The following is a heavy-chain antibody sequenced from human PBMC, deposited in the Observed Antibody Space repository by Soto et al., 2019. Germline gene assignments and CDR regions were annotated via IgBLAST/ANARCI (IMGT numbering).Heavy chain of an antibody. CDR3: ARDFQDYDILTGPSEGDWFDP. CDR2: ISSSSSYT. D-gene: IGHD3-9*01. J-gene: IGHJ5*02. V-gene: IGHV3-11*06. CDR1: GFTFSDYY. Sequence: QVQLVESGGGLVKPGGSLRLSCAASGFTFSDYYMSWIRQAPGKGLEWVSYISSSSSYTNHADSVKGRFTISRDNAKNSLYLQMNSLRAEDTAVYYCARDFQDYDILTGPSEGDWFDPWGQGTLVTVSS.